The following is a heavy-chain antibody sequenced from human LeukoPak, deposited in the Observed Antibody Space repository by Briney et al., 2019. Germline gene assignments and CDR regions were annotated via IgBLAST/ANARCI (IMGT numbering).Heavy chain of an antibody. Sequence: PSETLSLTCTVSGGSISSSSYYWGWIRQPPGKGLEWIGSIYYSGSTYYNPSLKSRVTISVDTSKNQFSLKLSSVTAADTAVYYCARDYGGYAGAFDIWGQGTMVTVSS. D-gene: IGHD4-17*01. V-gene: IGHV4-39*07. CDR3: ARDYGGYAGAFDI. J-gene: IGHJ3*02. CDR1: GGSISSSSYY. CDR2: IYYSGST.